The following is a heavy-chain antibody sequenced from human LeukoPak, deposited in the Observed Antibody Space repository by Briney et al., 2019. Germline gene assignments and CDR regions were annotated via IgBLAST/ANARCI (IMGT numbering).Heavy chain of an antibody. CDR3: ARDSRDGYNHLFDY. D-gene: IGHD5-24*01. CDR1: GGTFSSYA. Sequence: ASVKVSCKASGGTFSSYAISWVRQAPGQGLEWMGGIIPIFGTANYAQKFQGRVTITADESTSTAYMELSSLRSEDTAVYYCARDSRDGYNHLFDYWGQGTLVTVSS. CDR2: IIPIFGTA. V-gene: IGHV1-69*13. J-gene: IGHJ4*02.